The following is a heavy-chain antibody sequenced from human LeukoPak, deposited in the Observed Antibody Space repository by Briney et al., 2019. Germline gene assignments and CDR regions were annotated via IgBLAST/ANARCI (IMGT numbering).Heavy chain of an antibody. D-gene: IGHD3-22*01. CDR3: ARSSEGRYYYDSSGYSYYYYYMDV. Sequence: SETLSLTCTVSGGSISSFYWSWIRQPPGKGLEWIGYIYYSGSTSYNPSLKSRVTISVDTSKNQFSLKLSSVTAADTAVYYCARSSEGRYYYDSSGYSYYYYYMDVWGKGTTVTISS. CDR2: IYYSGST. V-gene: IGHV4-59*01. CDR1: GGSISSFY. J-gene: IGHJ6*03.